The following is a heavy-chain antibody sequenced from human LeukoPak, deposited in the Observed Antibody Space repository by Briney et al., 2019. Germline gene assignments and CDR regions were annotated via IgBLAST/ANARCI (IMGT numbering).Heavy chain of an antibody. CDR1: GYTFTSYG. D-gene: IGHD2-2*02. J-gene: IGHJ4*02. V-gene: IGHV1-18*01. Sequence: ASVKVSCKASGYTFTSYGISWVRQAPGQGLEWMGWISAYNGNTNYARKLQGRVTMTTDTSTSTAYMELRSLRSDDTAVYYCARVVGGIVVVPAAIRGIFDYWGQGTLVTVSS. CDR3: ARVVGGIVVVPAAIRGIFDY. CDR2: ISAYNGNT.